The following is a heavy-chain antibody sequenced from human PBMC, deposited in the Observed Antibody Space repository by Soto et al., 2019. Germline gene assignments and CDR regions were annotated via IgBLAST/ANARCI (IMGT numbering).Heavy chain of an antibody. CDR2: INPSGGST. V-gene: IGHV1-46*01. J-gene: IGHJ6*02. CDR3: ARATGNPVGYYYYGMDV. D-gene: IGHD4-4*01. Sequence: ASVKVSCKASGYTFTSYYMHWVRQAPGQGLEWMGIINPSGGSTSYAQKFQGRVTMTRDTSTSTVYMELSSLRSEDTAVYYCARATGNPVGYYYYGMDVWGQGTTVTVS. CDR1: GYTFTSYY.